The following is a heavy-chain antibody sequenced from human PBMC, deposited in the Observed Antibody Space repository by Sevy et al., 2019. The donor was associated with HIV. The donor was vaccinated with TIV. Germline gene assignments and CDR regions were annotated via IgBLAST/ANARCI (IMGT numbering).Heavy chain of an antibody. D-gene: IGHD6-13*01. J-gene: IGHJ4*02. CDR2: ISSSSSYI. Sequence: GSLRLSCAASGFTFSSYSMNWVRQAPGKGLEWVSSISSSSSYIYYADSVKGRFTISRDNAKNSLYLQMNSLRAEDTAVYYCARDDVAAAGTSDYWGQGTLVTVSS. CDR1: GFTFSSYS. CDR3: ARDDVAAAGTSDY. V-gene: IGHV3-21*01.